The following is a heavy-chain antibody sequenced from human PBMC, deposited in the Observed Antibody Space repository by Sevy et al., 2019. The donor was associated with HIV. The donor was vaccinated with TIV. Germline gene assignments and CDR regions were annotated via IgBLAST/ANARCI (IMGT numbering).Heavy chain of an antibody. D-gene: IGHD1-26*01. V-gene: IGHV4-59*08. CDR1: GGSITSLY. J-gene: IGHJ4*02. CDR3: AGENAWGRGYS. Sequence: SETLSLTCTVSGGSITSLYWNWIRQPPGKGLEWIANIYYNGHINYNPSLKSRVTLSLNTSRNQFSLRLSSVTAADTAMYYCAGENAWGRGYSWGQGTLVTVSS. CDR2: IYYNGHI.